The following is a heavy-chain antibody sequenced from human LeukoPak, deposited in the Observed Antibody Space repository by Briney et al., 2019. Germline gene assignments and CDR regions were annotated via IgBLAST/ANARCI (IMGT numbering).Heavy chain of an antibody. CDR2: IYTSGST. V-gene: IGHV4-4*07. CDR3: ASSTTTVTTSTIRPFDY. D-gene: IGHD4-17*01. CDR1: GGSISSYY. Sequence: SETLSLTCTASGGSISSYYWSWIRQPAGKGLEWIGRIYTSGSTNYNPSLKSRVTMSVDTSKNQFSLKLSSVTAADTAVYYCASSTTTVTTSTIRPFDYWGQGTLVTVSS. J-gene: IGHJ4*02.